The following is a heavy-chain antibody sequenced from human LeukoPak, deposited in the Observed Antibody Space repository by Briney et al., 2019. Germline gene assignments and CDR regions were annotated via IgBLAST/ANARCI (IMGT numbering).Heavy chain of an antibody. CDR3: AKDLRAAADYYFDY. CDR1: RFIFSSYA. CDR2: ISTDGRDK. D-gene: IGHD6-13*01. J-gene: IGHJ4*02. V-gene: IGHV3-30*18. Sequence: GGSLRLSCAASRFIFSSYAMHWVRQAPGRGLEWVAVISTDGRDKHYADSVKGRFTISRDNSENTLYLQMNSLRPEDTAFYYCAKDLRAAADYYFDYWGLGTLVTVSS.